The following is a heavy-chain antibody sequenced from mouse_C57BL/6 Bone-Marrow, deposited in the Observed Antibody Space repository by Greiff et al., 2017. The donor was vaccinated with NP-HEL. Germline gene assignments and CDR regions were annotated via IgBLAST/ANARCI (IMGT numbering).Heavy chain of an antibody. V-gene: IGHV14-3*01. J-gene: IGHJ1*03. CDR2: IDPANGNT. CDR3: ALCYGSSYDWYFDV. Sequence: EVKLVESVAELVRPGASVKLSCTASGFNIKNTYMHWVKQRPEQGLEWIGRIDPANGNTKYAPKFQGKATITADTSSNTAYLQLSSLTSEDTAIYYCALCYGSSYDWYFDVWGTGTTVTVSS. CDR1: GFNIKNTY. D-gene: IGHD1-1*01.